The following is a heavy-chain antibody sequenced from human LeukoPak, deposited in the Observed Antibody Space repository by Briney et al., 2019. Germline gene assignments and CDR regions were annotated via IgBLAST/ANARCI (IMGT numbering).Heavy chain of an antibody. J-gene: IGHJ4*02. Sequence: GGSLRLSCAASGFTFSGHWMSWVRQAPGKGLEWVALISYDGGNIYYGDSVKGRFTISRDNHNKMLYLQMNSLRPEDTAVYYCARDPPFRTGWSQNFFDTWGQGTLVIVSS. CDR2: ISYDGGNI. CDR1: GFTFSGHW. D-gene: IGHD6-19*01. CDR3: ARDPPFRTGWSQNFFDT. V-gene: IGHV3-30*03.